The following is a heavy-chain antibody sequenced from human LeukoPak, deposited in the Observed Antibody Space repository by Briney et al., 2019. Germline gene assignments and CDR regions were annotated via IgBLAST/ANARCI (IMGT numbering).Heavy chain of an antibody. D-gene: IGHD6-19*01. CDR1: GYTFTSYG. J-gene: IGHJ3*02. Sequence: GASVKVSCKASGYTFTSYGISWVRQAPGQGLEWMGWISAYNGNTNYAQKLQGRVTMTTDTSTSTAYMELRSLRSDDTAVYYCARYQGIAVAGGLSRAFDIWGQGTMVTVSS. CDR3: ARYQGIAVAGGLSRAFDI. CDR2: ISAYNGNT. V-gene: IGHV1-18*01.